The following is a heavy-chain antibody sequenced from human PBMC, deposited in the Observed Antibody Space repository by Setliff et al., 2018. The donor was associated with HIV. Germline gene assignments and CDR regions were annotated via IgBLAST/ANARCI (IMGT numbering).Heavy chain of an antibody. Sequence: ASVKVSCKASGYTFSRYGITWVRQAPGQGLEWMGWISASNGSPNYAQKFQGRVTITADKSTSTAYMELSSLRSEDTAVYYCARDVYYYFYMDVWGKGTTVTVSS. CDR3: ARDVYYYFYMDV. J-gene: IGHJ6*03. CDR1: GYTFSRYG. V-gene: IGHV1-18*01. CDR2: ISASNGSP.